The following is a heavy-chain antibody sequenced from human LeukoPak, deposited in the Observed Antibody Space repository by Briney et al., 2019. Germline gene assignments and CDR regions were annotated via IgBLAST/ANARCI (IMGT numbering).Heavy chain of an antibody. CDR1: GYSISSGYD. CDR3: ARRGLDCSSTSCPFDY. CDR2: IYHSGST. J-gene: IGHJ4*02. V-gene: IGHV4-38-2*01. Sequence: PSETLSLTCAVSGYSISSGYDWGWIRQPPGKGLEWIGSIYHSGSTYYNPSLKSRVTISVDTSKNQFSLKLSSVTAADTAVYYCARRGLDCSSTSCPFDYWGQGTLVTVSS. D-gene: IGHD2-2*01.